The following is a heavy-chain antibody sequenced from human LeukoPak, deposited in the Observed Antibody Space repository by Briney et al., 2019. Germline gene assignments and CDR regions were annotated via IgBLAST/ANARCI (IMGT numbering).Heavy chain of an antibody. J-gene: IGHJ4*02. CDR1: GFTFSSYG. CDR2: ISGSGGST. Sequence: PGGTLRLSCAASGFTFSSYGMSWVRQAPGKGLEWVSAISGSGGSTYYADSVKGRFTISRDNSKNTLYLQMNSLRAEDTAVYYCARDLARYDYVWGSYRSFYYFDYWGQGTLVTVSS. CDR3: ARDLARYDYVWGSYRSFYYFDY. D-gene: IGHD3-16*02. V-gene: IGHV3-23*01.